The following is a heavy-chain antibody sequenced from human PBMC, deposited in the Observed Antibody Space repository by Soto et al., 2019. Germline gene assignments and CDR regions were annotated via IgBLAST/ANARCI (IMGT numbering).Heavy chain of an antibody. J-gene: IGHJ6*02. CDR1: GYTFTSYA. Sequence: ASVKVSCEASGYTFTSYAMHWVRQAPGQRLEWMGWINAGNGNTKYSQKFQGRVTITRYTSASTAYMELSSLRSEDTAVYYCARDRYYDSSGYTSGYYGMDVRGQGPTVPASS. V-gene: IGHV1-3*01. D-gene: IGHD3-22*01. CDR3: ARDRYYDSSGYTSGYYGMDV. CDR2: INAGNGNT.